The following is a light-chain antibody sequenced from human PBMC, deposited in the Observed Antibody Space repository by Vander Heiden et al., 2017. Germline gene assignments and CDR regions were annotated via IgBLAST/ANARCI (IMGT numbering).Light chain of an antibody. CDR3: QQDNNWPPYT. Sequence: EIVMTQSPATLSVSPGERATLSCRASQSVSSNLAWYQQKPGQAPRLLIYGASTRATGIPARFSGSGYGTEFTLTISSLQLEDFAVYYCQQDNNWPPYTFGQGTKLEIK. J-gene: IGKJ2*01. CDR1: QSVSSN. CDR2: GAS. V-gene: IGKV3-15*01.